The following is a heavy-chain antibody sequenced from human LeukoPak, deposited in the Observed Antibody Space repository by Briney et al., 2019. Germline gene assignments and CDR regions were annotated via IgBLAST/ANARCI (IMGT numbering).Heavy chain of an antibody. V-gene: IGHV4-39*02. D-gene: IGHD6-13*01. CDR1: SDSISTYY. J-gene: IGHJ4*02. CDR3: ARDQEGVAAPGTR. CDR2: IYYSGST. Sequence: SETLSLTCTVSSDSISTYYWSWIRQPPWKGLEWIASIYYSGSTYYSPSLGSRVTILLDTSKNHFSLKLSSVTAADTAVYYCARDQEGVAAPGTRWGQGTLVTVSS.